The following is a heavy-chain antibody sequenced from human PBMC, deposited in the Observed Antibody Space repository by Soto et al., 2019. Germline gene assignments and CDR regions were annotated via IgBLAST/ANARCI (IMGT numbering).Heavy chain of an antibody. J-gene: IGHJ4*02. Sequence: KFQGRVTITRDTSASTAYMELSSLRSEDTAVYYCARAPGPSDEAFDYWGQGTLVTVSS. CDR3: ARAPGPSDEAFDY. V-gene: IGHV1-3*01.